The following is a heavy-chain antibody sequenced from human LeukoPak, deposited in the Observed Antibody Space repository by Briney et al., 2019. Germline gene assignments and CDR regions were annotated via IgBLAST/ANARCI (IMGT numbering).Heavy chain of an antibody. CDR3: ARERQNKDFWSEGDY. CDR1: GGTFSSYA. D-gene: IGHD3-3*01. V-gene: IGHV1-69*13. Sequence: SVKVSCKSSGGTFSSYAISWVRQAPGQGLEWMGGIIPIFGTANYAQKFQGRVTITADESTSTAYMELSSLRSEDTAVYYCARERQNKDFWSEGDYWGQGTLVTVSS. J-gene: IGHJ4*02. CDR2: IIPIFGTA.